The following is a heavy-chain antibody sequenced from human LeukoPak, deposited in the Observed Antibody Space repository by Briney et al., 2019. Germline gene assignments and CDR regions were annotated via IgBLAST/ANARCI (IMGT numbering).Heavy chain of an antibody. CDR2: IWHDGSNK. CDR1: GFTFSSYG. D-gene: IGHD6-13*01. Sequence: PGGSLRLSCAASGFTFSSYGMHWVRQAPGKGLEWVAVIWHDGSNKYYADSVKGRFTISRDNSKNTLYLQMNSLRAEDTAVYYCATAGEDSSSWYYYFDYWGQGTLVTVSS. CDR3: ATAGEDSSSWYYYFDY. J-gene: IGHJ4*02. V-gene: IGHV3-33*01.